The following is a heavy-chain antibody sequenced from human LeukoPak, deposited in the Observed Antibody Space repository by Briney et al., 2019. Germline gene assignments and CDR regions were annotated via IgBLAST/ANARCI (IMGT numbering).Heavy chain of an antibody. CDR2: ISSSSSYI. CDR1: GFTFSSYS. J-gene: IGHJ4*02. V-gene: IGHV3-21*01. D-gene: IGHD3-22*01. CDR3: ARPYDSSGYYRPLFDY. Sequence: GGSLRLSCAASGFTFSSYSMNWVRQAPGKGLEWVSPISSSSSYIYYADSVKGRFTISRDNAKNSLYLQMNSLRAEDTAVYYCARPYDSSGYYRPLFDYWGQGTLVTVSS.